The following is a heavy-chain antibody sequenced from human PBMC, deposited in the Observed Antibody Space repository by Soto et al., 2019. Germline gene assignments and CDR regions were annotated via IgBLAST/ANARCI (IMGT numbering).Heavy chain of an antibody. CDR1: GGTFSSYA. CDR2: IIPIFGTA. Sequence: QVQLVQSGAEVKKPGSSVKVSCKASGGTFSSYAISWVRQAPGQGLEWMGGIIPIFGTANYAQKFQGRVTITADESTSTAYMEMSSLRSEDTAVYYCARRKGGYDSNYDYYGMDVWGKGTTVTVSS. CDR3: ARRKGGYDSNYDYYGMDV. D-gene: IGHD5-12*01. V-gene: IGHV1-69*12. J-gene: IGHJ6*04.